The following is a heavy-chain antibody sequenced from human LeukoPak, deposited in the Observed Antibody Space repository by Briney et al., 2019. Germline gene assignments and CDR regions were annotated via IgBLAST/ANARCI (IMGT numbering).Heavy chain of an antibody. CDR1: GASISSYY. J-gene: IGHJ4*02. Sequence: SETLSLPCAVSGASISSYYWSWIRQSAGRGLEWIGRLYSSGSTNYNPSLKSRVTMSLDTSKNQFSLKLNSVTAAATAVYYCAIEYCSSKKCYTAWDFWGQGTLVTVSS. CDR3: AIEYCSSKKCYTAWDF. D-gene: IGHD2-15*01. CDR2: LYSSGST. V-gene: IGHV4-4*07.